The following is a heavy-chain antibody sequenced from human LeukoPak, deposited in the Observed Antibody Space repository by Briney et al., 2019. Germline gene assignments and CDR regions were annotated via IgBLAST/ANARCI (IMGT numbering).Heavy chain of an antibody. Sequence: GGSLRLTCVASGLTYSSSWMTWARQAPGKGLEWVATIKDDGSDKYYVDSVKGRFSISRDNAKSSLYLQMNSLRLEDTAMYYCADLGYSDWGQGTLVTVSS. CDR1: GLTYSSSW. J-gene: IGHJ4*02. D-gene: IGHD5-18*01. CDR2: IKDDGSDK. CDR3: ADLGYSD. V-gene: IGHV3-7*01.